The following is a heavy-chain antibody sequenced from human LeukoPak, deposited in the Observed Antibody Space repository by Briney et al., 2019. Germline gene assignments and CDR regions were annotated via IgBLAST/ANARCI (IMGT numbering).Heavy chain of an antibody. J-gene: IGHJ4*02. CDR3: ARHLPSITSGYFDY. D-gene: IGHD3-10*01. CDR1: DDSISSHH. V-gene: IGHV4-59*08. CDR2: IYHSGIT. Sequence: SETLSLTCSVSDDSISSHHWSWIRQPPGKGLEWIGYIYHSGITNYNPSLKSRVTISVDTSKKQLSLKLNSVTAADTAVYHCARHLPSITSGYFDYWGQGTLVTVSS.